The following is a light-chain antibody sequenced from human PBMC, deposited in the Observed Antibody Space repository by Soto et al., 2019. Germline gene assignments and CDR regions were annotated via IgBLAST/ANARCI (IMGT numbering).Light chain of an antibody. CDR1: QSVNSRY. Sequence: EVVLTQSPGTLSLSPGESAILSCKTSQSVNSRYLAWYQQKHGQAPRLLISGASTRATGVPDRFSGSGSGTDFTLIINRLEAEDFAVYYCQHYDSAPLTFGGGTKVEI. CDR3: QHYDSAPLT. J-gene: IGKJ4*01. CDR2: GAS. V-gene: IGKV3-20*01.